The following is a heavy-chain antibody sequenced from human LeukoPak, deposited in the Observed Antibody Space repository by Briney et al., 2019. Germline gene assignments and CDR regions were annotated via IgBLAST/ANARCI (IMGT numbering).Heavy chain of an antibody. V-gene: IGHV3-21*01. CDR3: ARDRSTKWLTPLNYFDY. CDR2: ISSSSSYT. Sequence: GGSLRLSCAASGFIFSDYSLNWVRQAPGKGLEWVSSISSSSSYTKSADSVKGRFTISRDNAKNSLYLQMNSLRDEDTAVYYCARDRSTKWLTPLNYFDYWGQGTLVTVSS. J-gene: IGHJ4*02. D-gene: IGHD6-19*01. CDR1: GFIFSDYS.